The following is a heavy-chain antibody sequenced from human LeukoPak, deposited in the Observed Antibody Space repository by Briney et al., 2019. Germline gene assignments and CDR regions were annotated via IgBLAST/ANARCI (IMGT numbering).Heavy chain of an antibody. J-gene: IGHJ4*02. CDR1: GFTFSSYA. Sequence: PGRSLRLSCAASGFTFSSYAMHWVRQAPGKGLEWVAVISYDGSNKYYADSVKGRFTISRDNSKNTLYLQMNSLRAEDTAVYYCARDRDYGVMFDYWGQGTLVTASS. CDR2: ISYDGSNK. D-gene: IGHD4-17*01. CDR3: ARDRDYGVMFDY. V-gene: IGHV3-30-3*01.